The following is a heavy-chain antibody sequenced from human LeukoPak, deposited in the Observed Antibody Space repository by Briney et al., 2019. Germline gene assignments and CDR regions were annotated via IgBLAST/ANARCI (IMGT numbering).Heavy chain of an antibody. V-gene: IGHV3-66*02. Sequence: GGSLRLSCAASGFTVSSNYMSWVRQAPGKGLEWVSVIYSGGSTYYADSVKGRFTISRDNSKNTLYLQMNSLRAEDTAVYYCARGAAALPPDAFDIWGQGTMVTVSS. J-gene: IGHJ3*02. CDR2: IYSGGST. D-gene: IGHD2-2*01. CDR1: GFTVSSNY. CDR3: ARGAAALPPDAFDI.